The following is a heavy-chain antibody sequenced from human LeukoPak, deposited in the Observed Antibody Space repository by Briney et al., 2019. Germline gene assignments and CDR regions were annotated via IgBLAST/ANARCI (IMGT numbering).Heavy chain of an antibody. Sequence: ASVKVSCKSFRDTFSSSGISWVRQAPGQGLEWMGWINPKNGGTNYAQKFQGRVTMTRDTSINTAFMELSRLNSDDTAVYFCARDGYGGNSFDYWGQGTLVTVSS. CDR3: ARDGYGGNSFDY. CDR2: INPKNGGT. V-gene: IGHV1-2*02. D-gene: IGHD4-23*01. CDR1: RDTFSSSG. J-gene: IGHJ4*02.